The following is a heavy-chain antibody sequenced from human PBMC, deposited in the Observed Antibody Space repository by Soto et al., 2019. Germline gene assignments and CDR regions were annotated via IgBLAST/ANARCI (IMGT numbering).Heavy chain of an antibody. V-gene: IGHV4-31*03. J-gene: IGHJ6*02. CDR3: ARTGPLLWFWYFTPDYYHYVMDF. Sequence: PSETLSLTCTVSGGSISSGGYYWSWICQHPGKGLEWIGYIYYSGSTYYNPSLKSRVTISVDTSKNQFSLKLSSVTAADTAVYYCARTGPLLWFWYFTPDYYHYVMDFRDQGPSDT. CDR2: IYYSGST. CDR1: GGSISSGGYY. D-gene: IGHD3-10*01.